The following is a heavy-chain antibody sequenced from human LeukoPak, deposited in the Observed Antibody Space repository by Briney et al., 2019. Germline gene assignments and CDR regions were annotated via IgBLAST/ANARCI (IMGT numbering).Heavy chain of an antibody. V-gene: IGHV3-23*01. Sequence: PGGSLRLSCAASGFTFSSYAMSWVRQAPGKGLEWVSAISGSGGSTYYADSVKGRFTISRDNSKNTLYLQMNSLRAEGPAVYYCASQGPEGSIGWLWGQGTLVTVSS. J-gene: IGHJ4*02. CDR3: ASQGPEGSIGWL. CDR1: GFTFSSYA. D-gene: IGHD6-19*01. CDR2: ISGSGGST.